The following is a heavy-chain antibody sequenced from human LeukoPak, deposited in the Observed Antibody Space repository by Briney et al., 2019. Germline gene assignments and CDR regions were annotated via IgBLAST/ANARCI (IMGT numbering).Heavy chain of an antibody. Sequence: ASVKVSCKASGYTFTSYDINWVRQATGQGLEWMGWMNPNSGNTGCAQKFQGRVTMTRNTSISTAYMELSSLRSEDTGVYYCARGRVVRGVILPFDYWGQGTLVTVSS. CDR3: ARGRVVRGVILPFDY. D-gene: IGHD3-10*01. V-gene: IGHV1-8*01. CDR1: GYTFTSYD. J-gene: IGHJ4*02. CDR2: MNPNSGNT.